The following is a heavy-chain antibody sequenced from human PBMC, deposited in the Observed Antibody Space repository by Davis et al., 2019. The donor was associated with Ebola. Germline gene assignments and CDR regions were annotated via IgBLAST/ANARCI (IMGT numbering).Heavy chain of an antibody. D-gene: IGHD4-11*01. CDR2: INLKSGAT. Sequence: AASVKASCKTSGFTFTENYLHWVRQAPGQGLEWMGWINLKSGATNYAPKFQGWVTMTRDTSITTAYMELTSLKSEDTGMYYCARPKMITDLQSWGQGTLVTVSS. CDR3: ARPKMITDLQS. J-gene: IGHJ4*02. V-gene: IGHV1-2*04. CDR1: GFTFTENY.